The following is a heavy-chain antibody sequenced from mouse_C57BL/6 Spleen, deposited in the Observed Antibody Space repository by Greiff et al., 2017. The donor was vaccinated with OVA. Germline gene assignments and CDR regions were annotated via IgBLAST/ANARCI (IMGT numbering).Heavy chain of an antibody. CDR2: INPNNGGT. Sequence: EVQLQQSGPELVKPGASVKISCKASGYTFTDYYMNWVKQSHGKSLEWIGDINPNNGGTSYNQKFKGKATLTVDTSSSPAYMELRSLTSEDSAVYYCARRIYYGNSRVWGQGTTLTVSS. CDR3: ARRIYYGNSRV. D-gene: IGHD2-1*01. V-gene: IGHV1-26*01. CDR1: GYTFTDYY. J-gene: IGHJ2*01.